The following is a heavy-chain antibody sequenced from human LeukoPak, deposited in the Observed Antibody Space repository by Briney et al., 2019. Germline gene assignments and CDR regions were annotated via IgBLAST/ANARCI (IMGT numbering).Heavy chain of an antibody. CDR1: GFTFSSYG. J-gene: IGHJ4*02. CDR3: AKAQDTAMALDY. CDR2: MWYDGSNK. Sequence: GGSLRLSCAASGFTFSSYGMHWVRQAPGKGLEWVAVMWYDGSNKYYADSAKGRFTISRDNSKNTLYLQMNSLRAEDTAVYYCAKAQDTAMALDYWGQGTLVTVSS. V-gene: IGHV3-33*06. D-gene: IGHD5-18*01.